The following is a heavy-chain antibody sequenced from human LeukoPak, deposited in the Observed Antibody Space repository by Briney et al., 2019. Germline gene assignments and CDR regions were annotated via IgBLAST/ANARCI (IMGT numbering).Heavy chain of an antibody. D-gene: IGHD3-3*01. CDR1: GFTFSNYW. J-gene: IGHJ4*02. Sequence: GGSLRLSCAASGFTFSNYWMKWVRQPSGKGLEWVATINPDGSEKLYADSVKGRFTISRDNAENSLYLQMNSLRAEDTAVYYCATYYDFWSAYRSDYWGQGTLVTVSS. CDR2: INPDGSEK. V-gene: IGHV3-7*01. CDR3: ATYYDFWSAYRSDY.